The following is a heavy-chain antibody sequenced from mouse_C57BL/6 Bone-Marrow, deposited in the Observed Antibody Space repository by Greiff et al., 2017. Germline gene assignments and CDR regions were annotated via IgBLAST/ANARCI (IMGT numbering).Heavy chain of an antibody. CDR1: GFNIKDYY. V-gene: IGHV14-2*01. D-gene: IGHD1-1*01. CDR2: IDPEDGET. J-gene: IGHJ1*03. CDR3: ARATVVGYFDV. Sequence: VQLQQSGAELVKPGASVKLSCTASGFNIKDYYMPWVKQRTEQGLEWIGRIDPEDGETKYAPKFQGQATITADTSSNTAYLQLSSLTSEDTAVYYCARATVVGYFDVWGTGTTVTVSS.